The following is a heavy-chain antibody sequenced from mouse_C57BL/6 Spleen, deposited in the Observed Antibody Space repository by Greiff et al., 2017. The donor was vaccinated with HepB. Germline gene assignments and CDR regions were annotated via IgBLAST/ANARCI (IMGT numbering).Heavy chain of an antibody. CDR1: GFTFSSYA. Sequence: EVKLMESGEGLVKPGGSLKLSCAASGFTFSSYAMSWVRQTPEKRLEWVAYISSGGDYIYYADTVKGRFTISRDNARNTLYLQMSSLKSEDTAMYYCTRGYGNYVGGYFDVWGTGTTVTVSS. J-gene: IGHJ1*03. CDR2: ISSGGDYI. D-gene: IGHD2-1*01. CDR3: TRGYGNYVGGYFDV. V-gene: IGHV5-9-1*02.